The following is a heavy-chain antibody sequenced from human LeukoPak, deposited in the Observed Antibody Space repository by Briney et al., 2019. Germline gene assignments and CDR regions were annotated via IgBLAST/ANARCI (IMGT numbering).Heavy chain of an antibody. V-gene: IGHV3-30*18. CDR3: AKVAWNDGSYYFYY. Sequence: GGSLRLSCISSGFNFIYYAVYCVRGARGKGVEWVEDVAYDGKEGYYALSVKGRFSISRDNSQNTVTLQMNNLRVDDTAIYYCAKVAWNDGSYYFYYWGQGTLVTVSS. D-gene: IGHD1-1*01. CDR1: GFNFIYYA. CDR2: VAYDGKEG. J-gene: IGHJ4*02.